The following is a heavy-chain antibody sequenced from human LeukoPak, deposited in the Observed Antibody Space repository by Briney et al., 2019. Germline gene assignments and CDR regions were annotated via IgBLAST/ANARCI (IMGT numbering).Heavy chain of an antibody. J-gene: IGHJ4*02. Sequence: SETLSLTCTVSGGSISTSSYHWGWIRQPPGKGLEWIGSIYYSGSTYYNPSLKSRVTISVDTSKNQFSLKLSSVTAADTAVYYCARLPLGYCTSTSCYTTYFDYWGQGTLVTVSS. CDR1: GGSISTSSYH. D-gene: IGHD2-2*02. CDR2: IYYSGST. CDR3: ARLPLGYCTSTSCYTTYFDY. V-gene: IGHV4-39*01.